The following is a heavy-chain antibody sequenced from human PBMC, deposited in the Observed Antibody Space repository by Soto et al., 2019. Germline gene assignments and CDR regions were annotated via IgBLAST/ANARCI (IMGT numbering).Heavy chain of an antibody. CDR3: ARAIEAARLDY. V-gene: IGHV3-30-3*01. J-gene: IGHJ4*02. CDR2: ISYDGSNK. CDR1: GFTFSSYA. D-gene: IGHD6-6*01. Sequence: PGGSLRLSCAASGFTFSSYAMHWVRQAPGKGLEWVAVISYDGSNKYYADSVKGRFTISRDNSKNTLYLQMNSLRAEDTAVYYCARAIEAARLDYWGQGTLVTVSS.